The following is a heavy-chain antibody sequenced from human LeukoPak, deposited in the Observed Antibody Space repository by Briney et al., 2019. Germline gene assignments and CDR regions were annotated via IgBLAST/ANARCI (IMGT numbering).Heavy chain of an antibody. CDR1: GYTFNTYA. CDR2: ITTDTGTP. Sequence: ASVTVSCTASGYTFNTYAMNWVRQAPGQGLEWMGWITTDTGTPTYAQDFTGRFVFSLDTSVSTAYLQISSLEAEDTAVYYCARSYRGAPGDYWGQGTLVTVSS. CDR3: ARSYRGAPGDY. V-gene: IGHV7-4-1*02. J-gene: IGHJ4*02. D-gene: IGHD3-10*01.